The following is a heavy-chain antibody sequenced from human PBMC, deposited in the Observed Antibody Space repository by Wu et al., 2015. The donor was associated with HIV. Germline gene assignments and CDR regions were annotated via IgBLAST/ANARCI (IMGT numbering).Heavy chain of an antibody. V-gene: IGHV1-69*13. CDR2: IIPVFGTT. J-gene: IGHJ4*03. CDR1: GGTFSSDA. D-gene: IGHD5-12*01. Sequence: QVQLVQSGAEVKEPGSSVKVSCKASGGTFSSDAVSWVRQAPGQGLEWMGKIIPVFGTTKYAQKFQGRVTITADESTRTAFMELSSLRSDDTAVYYCVRNTDSVATSLYSLGVWGQGTVVSVSS. CDR3: VRNTDSVATSLYSLGV.